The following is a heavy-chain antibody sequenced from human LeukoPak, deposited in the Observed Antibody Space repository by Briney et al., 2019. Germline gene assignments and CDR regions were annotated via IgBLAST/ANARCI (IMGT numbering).Heavy chain of an antibody. D-gene: IGHD5-18*01. CDR1: GFTVSSNY. CDR3: ARDTAMAYYYFDY. Sequence: GGSLRLSCAASGFTVSSNYMSWVRQAPGKGLEWVSVIYSGGSTYYADSVKGRFTISRDNSKNTLYLQMNSLRAEDTAVYYCARDTAMAYYYFDYWGQGTLVTVSS. J-gene: IGHJ4*02. CDR2: IYSGGST. V-gene: IGHV3-66*01.